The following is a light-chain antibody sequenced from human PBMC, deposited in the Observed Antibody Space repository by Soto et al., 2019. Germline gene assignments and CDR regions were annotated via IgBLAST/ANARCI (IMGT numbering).Light chain of an antibody. J-gene: IGLJ1*01. V-gene: IGLV2-8*01. CDR2: EVS. CDR3: SSYAGSNNIYV. CDR1: SSDVGGYNY. Sequence: QSVLTQPPSASGSPGQSVTISCTGTSSDVGGYNYVSWYQQHPGKAPKLMIYEVSKRPSGVPDRFSGSKSGNTASLPVSGLQAEDEADYYCSSYAGSNNIYVFGTGTKVTVL.